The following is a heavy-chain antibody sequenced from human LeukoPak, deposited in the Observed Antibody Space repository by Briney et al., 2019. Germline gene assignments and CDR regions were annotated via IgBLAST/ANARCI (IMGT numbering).Heavy chain of an antibody. Sequence: GGSLRLSCAASGFTFDDHAMHWVRQAPGKGLEWVSGISWNSGSIGYADSVKSRFTISRDNSKNSLYLQMNSLRTEDTALYYCAKDPHSYGMDVWGQGTTVTASS. J-gene: IGHJ6*02. CDR1: GFTFDDHA. CDR3: AKDPHSYGMDV. V-gene: IGHV3-9*01. CDR2: ISWNSGSI.